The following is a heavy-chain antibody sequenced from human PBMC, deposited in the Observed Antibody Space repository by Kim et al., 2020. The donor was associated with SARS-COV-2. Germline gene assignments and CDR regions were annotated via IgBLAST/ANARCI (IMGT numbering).Heavy chain of an antibody. CDR3: ARLILGDAPPRDY. Sequence: GGSLRLSCAASGFTFSSYGMHWVRQAPGKGLEWVAVICYVRLNTYYAESAKGRFTISRDNSKHTLSLQMNSLRAEDTPVYYCARLILGDAPPRDYWGQGT. J-gene: IGHJ4*03. D-gene: IGHD3-16*01. CDR2: ICYVRLNT. CDR1: GFTFSSYG. V-gene: IGHV3-33*01.